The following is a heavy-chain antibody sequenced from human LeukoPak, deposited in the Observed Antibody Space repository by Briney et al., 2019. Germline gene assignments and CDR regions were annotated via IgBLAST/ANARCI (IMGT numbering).Heavy chain of an antibody. CDR1: GFTFSSYS. CDR3: ARGLYIDY. Sequence: GGSLRLSCAASGFTFSSYSMNWVRQAPGKGLEWVSVIYSGGSTYYADSVKGRFTISRDNSKNTLYLQMNSLRAEDTAVYYCARGLYIDYWGQGTLVTVSS. V-gene: IGHV3-53*01. D-gene: IGHD3/OR15-3a*01. J-gene: IGHJ4*02. CDR2: IYSGGST.